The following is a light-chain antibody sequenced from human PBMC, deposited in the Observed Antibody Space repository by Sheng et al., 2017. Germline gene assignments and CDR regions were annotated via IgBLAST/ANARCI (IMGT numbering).Light chain of an antibody. Sequence: EKVMTQSPATLSVSPGERATLSCRASQSVGNKLAWYQQKPGQPPRLLIYGASSRATGIPARFSGSGSGTDFTLTINSLEPEDIAVYYCQQCDTWPPTFGQGPNSEIK. CDR1: QSVGNK. CDR3: QQCDTWPPT. V-gene: IGKV3D-15*01. J-gene: IGKJ2*01. CDR2: GAS.